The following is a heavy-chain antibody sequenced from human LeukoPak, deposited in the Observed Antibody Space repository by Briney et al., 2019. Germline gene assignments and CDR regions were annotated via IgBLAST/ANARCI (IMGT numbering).Heavy chain of an antibody. CDR2: INTNTGNP. J-gene: IGHJ3*02. CDR1: GYTFTSYG. D-gene: IGHD3-22*01. V-gene: IGHV7-4-1*02. CDR3: ARDRRYYYDSSGYSDAFDI. Sequence: GASVKVSCKASGYTFTSYGISWVRQAPGQGLEWMGWINTNTGNPTYAQGFTGRFVFSLDTSVSTAYLQISSLKAEDTAVYYCARDRRYYYDSSGYSDAFDIWGQGTMVTVSS.